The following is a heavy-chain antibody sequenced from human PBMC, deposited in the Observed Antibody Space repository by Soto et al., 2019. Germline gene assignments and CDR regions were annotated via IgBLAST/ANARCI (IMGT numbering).Heavy chain of an antibody. J-gene: IGHJ3*02. CDR1: GGSISSGGYS. CDR3: ARVVAAREGSAFDI. V-gene: IGHV4-30-2*01. CDR2: IYHGGST. D-gene: IGHD6-25*01. Sequence: SETLCLTCIVSGGSISSGGYSWSWIRQPTGKGLEWIGYIYHGGSTSYNPSLKSRVTISLDRSKNQFSLKLSSVTAADTAVYYCARVVAAREGSAFDIWGQGTMVTVSS.